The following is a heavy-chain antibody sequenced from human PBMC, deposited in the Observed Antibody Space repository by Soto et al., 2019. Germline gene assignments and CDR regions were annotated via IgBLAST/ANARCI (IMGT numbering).Heavy chain of an antibody. J-gene: IGHJ5*02. Sequence: ASVKVSCKVSGYTLTELSMHWVRQAPGKGLEWMGGFDPEDGETIYAQKFQGRVTMTEDTSTDTAYMELSSLRSEDTAVYYCATRDPGSYSHNWFDPWGQGTLVTVSS. CDR2: FDPEDGET. D-gene: IGHD1-26*01. CDR3: ATRDPGSYSHNWFDP. V-gene: IGHV1-24*01. CDR1: GYTLTELS.